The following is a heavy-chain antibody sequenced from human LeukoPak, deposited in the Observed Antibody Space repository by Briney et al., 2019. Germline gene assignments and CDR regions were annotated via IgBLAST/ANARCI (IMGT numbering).Heavy chain of an antibody. CDR2: ISGSGDRT. V-gene: IGHV3-23*01. D-gene: IGHD6-13*01. J-gene: IGHJ5*02. Sequence: GGSLRLPCAASRFTFSSYAMSWVRQAPGKGLEWVSAISGSGDRTYYADSVKGRFTISRDKSKNTVYLQVNSLRAEDTAVYYCAKGTSSTAPAAGWFDPWGQGTLVTVSS. CDR1: RFTFSSYA. CDR3: AKGTSSTAPAAGWFDP.